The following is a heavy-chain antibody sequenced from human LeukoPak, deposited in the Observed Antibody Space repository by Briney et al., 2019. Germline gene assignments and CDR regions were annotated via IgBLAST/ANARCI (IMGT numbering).Heavy chain of an antibody. D-gene: IGHD1-26*01. J-gene: IGHJ4*02. CDR1: GFTFSSYS. CDR2: ISSSSSYI. V-gene: IGHV3-21*01. CDR3: ARRGGSYYFDY. Sequence: GGSLRLSCAASGFTFSSYSMNWVRQAPGKGLEWVSSISSSSSYIYYADSVKGRFTISRDNAKNSLYLQMNSLRPEDTSVYYCARRGGSYYFDYWGQGTLVTVSS.